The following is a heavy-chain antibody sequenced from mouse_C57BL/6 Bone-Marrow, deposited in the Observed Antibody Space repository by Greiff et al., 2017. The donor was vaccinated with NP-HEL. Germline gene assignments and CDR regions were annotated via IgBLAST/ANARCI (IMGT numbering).Heavy chain of an antibody. Sequence: VQLQQSGAELVRPGTSVKVSCKASGYAFTNYLIEWVKQRPGQGLEWTGVINPGSGGTNYNEKFKGKATLTADKSSSTAYMQLSSLTSEDSAVYFCAREETDYFDYWGQGTTLTVSS. J-gene: IGHJ2*01. V-gene: IGHV1-54*01. CDR2: INPGSGGT. CDR3: AREETDYFDY. D-gene: IGHD3-2*01. CDR1: GYAFTNYL.